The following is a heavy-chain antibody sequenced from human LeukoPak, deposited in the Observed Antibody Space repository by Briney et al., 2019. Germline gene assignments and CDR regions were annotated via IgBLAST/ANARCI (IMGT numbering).Heavy chain of an antibody. D-gene: IGHD2-2*01. CDR2: IIPIFGTA. J-gene: IGHJ5*02. CDR1: GGTFSSYA. V-gene: IGHV1-69*05. Sequence: SVKVSCKASGGTFSSYAISWVRQAPGQGPEWMGGIIPIFGTANYAQKFQGRVTITTDESTSTAYMELSSLRSEDTAVYYCAKGKDIVVVPAAMPTWFDPWGQGTLVTVSS. CDR3: AKGKDIVVVPAAMPTWFDP.